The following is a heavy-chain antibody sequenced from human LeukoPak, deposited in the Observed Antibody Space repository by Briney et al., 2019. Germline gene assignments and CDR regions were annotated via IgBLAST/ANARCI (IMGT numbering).Heavy chain of an antibody. J-gene: IGHJ4*02. CDR1: GFTFSTFA. CDR2: IFPSGGEI. Sequence: GGSLRLSCAASGFTFSTFAMIWVRQPPGKGLEWVSSIFPSGGEIHYADSVRGRFTISRDNSKNTLYLQMNSLRAEDTAVYYCAKSFGPVIAAAGTGADWGQGTLVTVSS. CDR3: AKSFGPVIAAAGTGAD. D-gene: IGHD6-13*01. V-gene: IGHV3-23*01.